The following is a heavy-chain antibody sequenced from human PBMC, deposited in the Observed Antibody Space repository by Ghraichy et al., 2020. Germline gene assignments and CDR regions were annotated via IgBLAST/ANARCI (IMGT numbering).Heavy chain of an antibody. CDR1: GFTFSSYW. CDR2: INSDGSST. CDR3: ARGENKGYGIDY. D-gene: IGHD5-12*01. J-gene: IGHJ4*02. Sequence: GGSLRLSCAASGFTFSSYWMHWVRQAPGKGLVWVSRINSDGSSTSYADSVKGRFTISRDNAKNTLYLQMNSLRAEDTAVYYCARGENKGYGIDYWGQGTLVTVSS. V-gene: IGHV3-74*01.